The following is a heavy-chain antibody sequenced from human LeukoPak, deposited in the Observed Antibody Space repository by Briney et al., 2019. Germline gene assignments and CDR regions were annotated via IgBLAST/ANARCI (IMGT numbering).Heavy chain of an antibody. CDR2: MWFDGSHK. CDR1: GFTFSSYE. J-gene: IGHJ4*02. V-gene: IGHV3-33*08. Sequence: GGSLRLSCAASGFTFSSYEMNWVRQAPGKGLEWLAVMWFDGSHKYYADSVKGRFTISRDNSKSMLYLQMSSLRAEDTAVYYCARDITGDPPPYYFDYWGQGSLVTVSS. CDR3: ARDITGDPPPYYFDY. D-gene: IGHD7-27*01.